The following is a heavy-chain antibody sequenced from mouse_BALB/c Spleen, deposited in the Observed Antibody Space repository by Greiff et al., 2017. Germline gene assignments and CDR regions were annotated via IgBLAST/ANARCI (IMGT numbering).Heavy chain of an antibody. J-gene: IGHJ4*01. Sequence: QVQLQQSGPELVKPGASVRISCKASGYTFTSYYIHWVKQRPGQGLEWIGWIYPGNVNTKYNEKFKGKATLTADKSSSTAYMQLSSLTSEDSAVYFCARSYDGYGAMDYWGQGTSVTVSS. V-gene: IGHV1S56*01. CDR3: ARSYDGYGAMDY. CDR1: GYTFTSYY. CDR2: IYPGNVNT. D-gene: IGHD2-3*01.